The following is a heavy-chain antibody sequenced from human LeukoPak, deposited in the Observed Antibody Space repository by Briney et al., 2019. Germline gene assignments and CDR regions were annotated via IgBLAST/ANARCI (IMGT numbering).Heavy chain of an antibody. J-gene: IGHJ6*03. V-gene: IGHV4-34*01. CDR2: INHSGST. CDR1: GGSFSCYY. CDR3: ARGSPATVTPGYYMDV. Sequence: PSETLSLTCAVYGGSFSCYYWSWIRQPPGKGLEWIGEINHSGSTNYNPSLKSRVTISVDTSKNQFSLKLSSVTAADTAVYYCARGSPATVTPGYYMDVWGKGTTVTVSS. D-gene: IGHD4-17*01.